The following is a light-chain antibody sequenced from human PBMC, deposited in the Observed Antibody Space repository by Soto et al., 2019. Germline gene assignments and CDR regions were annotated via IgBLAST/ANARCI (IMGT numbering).Light chain of an antibody. V-gene: IGLV2-8*01. CDR1: SRDVGAYNY. CDR2: EVN. J-gene: IGLJ1*01. Sequence: QSALTQPPSASGSPGQSVTISCFGTSRDVGAYNYVSWYQQHPGKVPKLMVYEVNKRPSGVPDRFSGSKSGNTASLTVSGLQAEDEADYYCTSYAGGNNVFGTGTKVTVL. CDR3: TSYAGGNNV.